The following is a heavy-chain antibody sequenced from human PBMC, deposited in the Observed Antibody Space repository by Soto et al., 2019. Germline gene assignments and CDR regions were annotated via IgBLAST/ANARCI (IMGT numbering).Heavy chain of an antibody. J-gene: IGHJ6*03. V-gene: IGHV4-59*08. CDR1: GGSISSYY. CDR2: IYYSGST. CDR3: AGVMGCSGGSCYYYYYMDV. D-gene: IGHD2-15*01. Sequence: PSETLSLTCTVSGGSISSYYWSWIRQPPGKGLEWIGYIYYSGSTNYNPSLKSRVTISVDTSKNQFSLKLSSVTAADTAVYYFAGVMGCSGGSCYYYYYMDVWGKGTTVTVSS.